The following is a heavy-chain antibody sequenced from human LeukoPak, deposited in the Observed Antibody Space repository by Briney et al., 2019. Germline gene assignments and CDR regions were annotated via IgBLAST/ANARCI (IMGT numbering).Heavy chain of an antibody. CDR3: ARPSYCVGDNCGYWLDP. Sequence: GASVKVSCKTSGYTFAKYLIHWVRQAPGQGLEWMGTINPQGDITNYAQRFQGRITLTEDTSTSTVYMELSSLTSEDTAVYYCARPSYCVGDNCGYWLDPWGPGTLVTVSS. D-gene: IGHD2-21*01. CDR1: GYTFAKYL. V-gene: IGHV1-46*01. CDR2: INPQGDIT. J-gene: IGHJ5*02.